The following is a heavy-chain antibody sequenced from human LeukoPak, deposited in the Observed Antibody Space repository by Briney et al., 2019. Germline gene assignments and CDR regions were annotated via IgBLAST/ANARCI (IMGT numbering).Heavy chain of an antibody. J-gene: IGHJ3*02. CDR1: GGSISSYY. Sequence: PSETLSLTCTVSGGSISSYYGSWIRQPPGKGLELIGYIYYSGSTNYNPSLKSRVTISVDTSKNQFSLKLSSVTAADTAVYYCARHAPYSSSRDDAFDIWGQGTMVTVSS. D-gene: IGHD6-13*01. CDR2: IYYSGST. V-gene: IGHV4-59*08. CDR3: ARHAPYSSSRDDAFDI.